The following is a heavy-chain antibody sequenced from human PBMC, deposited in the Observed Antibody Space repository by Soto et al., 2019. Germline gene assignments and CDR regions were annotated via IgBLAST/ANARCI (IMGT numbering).Heavy chain of an antibody. CDR3: AREGGIAARPSHYYYGMDV. Sequence: GGSLRLSCAASGFTFSSYDMHWVRQATGKGLEWVSAIGTAGDTYYPGSVKGRFTISRENAKNSLYLQMNSLRAEDTAVYYCAREGGIAARPSHYYYGMDVWGQGTTVTVSS. CDR2: IGTAGDT. J-gene: IGHJ6*02. V-gene: IGHV3-13*01. CDR1: GFTFSSYD. D-gene: IGHD6-6*01.